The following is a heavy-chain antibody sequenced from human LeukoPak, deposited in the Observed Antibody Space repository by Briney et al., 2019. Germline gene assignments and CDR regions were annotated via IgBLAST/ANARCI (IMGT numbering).Heavy chain of an antibody. D-gene: IGHD5-12*01. Sequence: SETLSLTCTVSGVSMSSYYWSWIRQPPGKGMEWIGYIHVSGRTNYNPPLKSRVTISVDTSKNQFSLKLNSVTAADTAVYYCARHSGAYDYWLGYWGQGTLVTVSS. V-gene: IGHV4-59*08. CDR2: IHVSGRT. J-gene: IGHJ4*02. CDR1: GVSMSSYY. CDR3: ARHSGAYDYWLGY.